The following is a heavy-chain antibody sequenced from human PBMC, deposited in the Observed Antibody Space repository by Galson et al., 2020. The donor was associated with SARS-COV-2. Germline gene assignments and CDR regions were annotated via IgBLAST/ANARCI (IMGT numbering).Heavy chain of an antibody. J-gene: IGHJ4*02. V-gene: IGHV2-26*01. CDR1: GFSLSNGRLG. CDR2: IFSNDEK. Sequence: SGPTLVKPTETLTLTCTVSGFSLSNGRLGVSWIRQPPGKALEWLAHIFSNDEKSYSTSLKSRLTISKDTSKSQVVLTMINMDPVDTATYYCARIPSYSGSGNYNFDFWGQGTLVTFPS. CDR3: ARIPSYSGSGNYNFDF. D-gene: IGHD3-10*01.